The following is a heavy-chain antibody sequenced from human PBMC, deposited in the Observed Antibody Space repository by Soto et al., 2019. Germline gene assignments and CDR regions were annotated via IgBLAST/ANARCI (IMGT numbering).Heavy chain of an antibody. CDR1: GYTFTSYG. J-gene: IGHJ4*02. CDR3: ALRRLRDRMDLDY. D-gene: IGHD4-17*01. Sequence: QVQLVQSGAEVKKPGASVKVSCKASGYTFTSYGISWVRQAPGQGLEWMGWISAYNGNTNYAQKLQGRVTMTTDTYKSTDYMVLRSLRPDDTAVYYCALRRLRDRMDLDYWGQGKLVTVSS. CDR2: ISAYNGNT. V-gene: IGHV1-18*01.